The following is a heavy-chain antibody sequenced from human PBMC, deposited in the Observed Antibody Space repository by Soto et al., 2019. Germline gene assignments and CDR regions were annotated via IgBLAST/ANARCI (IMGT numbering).Heavy chain of an antibody. CDR1: GFIFSRFS. Sequence: GGSLRLSCAASGFIFSRFSMNWVRQAPGKGLEWISYISSSGLTIHYADSVRGRFTISRVNAKNSLFLLMNSLRDEDTAVYYCARAHSVDHDSVGPDYWGQGTLVTVSS. CDR3: ARAHSVDHDSVGPDY. V-gene: IGHV3-48*02. J-gene: IGHJ4*02. D-gene: IGHD3-22*01. CDR2: ISSSGLTI.